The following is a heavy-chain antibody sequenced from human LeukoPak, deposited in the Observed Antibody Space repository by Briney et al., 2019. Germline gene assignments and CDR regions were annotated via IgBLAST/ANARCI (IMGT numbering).Heavy chain of an antibody. Sequence: PSETLSLTCTVSGGSISSSSYYWGWIRQPPGKGLEWIGSIHYGGSTYYNPSLKSRVTISVDTSKNQFSLKLSSVTAADTAVYYCARARYYYYYMDVWGKGTTVTISS. CDR2: IHYGGST. CDR3: ARARYYYYYMDV. J-gene: IGHJ6*03. CDR1: GGSISSSSYY. V-gene: IGHV4-39*01.